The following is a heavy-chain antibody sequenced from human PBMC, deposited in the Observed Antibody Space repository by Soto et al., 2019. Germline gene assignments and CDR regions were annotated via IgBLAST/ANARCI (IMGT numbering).Heavy chain of an antibody. V-gene: IGHV4-39*01. CDR3: ASLEYSSLYYYYYGMDV. D-gene: IGHD6-6*01. CDR2: IYYSGST. J-gene: IGHJ6*02. CDR1: CCSISSSSYY. Sequence: SETLSLTCTVSCCSISSSSYYWGWLRHSPGKGLEWIGSIYYSGSTYYNPSLKSRVTISVDTSKNQFSLKLSSVTAADTAVYYCASLEYSSLYYYYYGMDVWGQGTTVT.